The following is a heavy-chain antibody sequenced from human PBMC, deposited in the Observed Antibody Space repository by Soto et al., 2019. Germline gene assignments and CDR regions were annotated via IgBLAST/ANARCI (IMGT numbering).Heavy chain of an antibody. V-gene: IGHV1-2*02. Sequence: GGTNYAQKFQGRVTMTRDTSISTAYMELSRLRSDDTAVYYCARVYCSGGSCYSSLGMDVWGQGTTVTVSS. J-gene: IGHJ6*02. D-gene: IGHD2-15*01. CDR2: GGT. CDR3: ARVYCSGGSCYSSLGMDV.